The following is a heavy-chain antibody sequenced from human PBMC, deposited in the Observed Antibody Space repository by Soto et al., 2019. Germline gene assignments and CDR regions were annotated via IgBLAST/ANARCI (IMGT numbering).Heavy chain of an antibody. D-gene: IGHD2-15*01. CDR1: GFTVSSNY. V-gene: IGHV3-53*04. CDR2: IYSGGST. CDR3: ARLVVAATRYYYYYYIDV. J-gene: IGHJ6*03. Sequence: EVQLVESGGGLVQPGGSLRLSCAASGFTVSSNYMSWVRQAPGKGLEWVSVIYSGGSTYYADSVKGRFTISRHNSKNTLYLQMNSLRAEDTAVYYCARLVVAATRYYYYYYIDVWGKGTTVTVSS.